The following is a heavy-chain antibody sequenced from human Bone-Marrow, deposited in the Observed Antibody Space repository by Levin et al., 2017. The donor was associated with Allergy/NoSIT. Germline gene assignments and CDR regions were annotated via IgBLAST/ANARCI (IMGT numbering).Heavy chain of an antibody. D-gene: IGHD2-2*01. V-gene: IGHV3-64*02. CDR3: ARSREPAANLYYYGLDV. J-gene: IGHJ6*02. CDR1: GFTFSSYA. CDR2: ITNNGGTT. Sequence: GESLKISCAASGFTFSSYAMHWVRQAPGKGLEYVSGITNNGGTTFYPDSVTGRFIISRDNSQNTLYLQMDSLKTEDMAVYYCARSREPAANLYYYGLDVWGQGTTVTVSS.